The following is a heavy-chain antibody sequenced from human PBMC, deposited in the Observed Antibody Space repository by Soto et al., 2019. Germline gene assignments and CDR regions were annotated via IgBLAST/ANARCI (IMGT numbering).Heavy chain of an antibody. CDR1: GFTFSCCA. D-gene: IGHD1-26*01. CDR2: IHGGADYT. J-gene: IGHJ2*01. CDR3: AKNRGPGSSTNWSFNV. Sequence: EVQLLESGGGLVQPGGSLRLSCAASGFTFSCCAMSWVRQAPGRGLEWVSTIHGGADYTHYTDSVKGRFTISRDNSRYTLFLQMNSLTAGDTAIYYCAKNRGPGSSTNWSFNVWRRGTPVTVSS. V-gene: IGHV3-23*01.